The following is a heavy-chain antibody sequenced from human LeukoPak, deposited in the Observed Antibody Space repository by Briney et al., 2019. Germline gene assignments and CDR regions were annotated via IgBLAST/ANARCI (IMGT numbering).Heavy chain of an antibody. Sequence: GGSLRLSCAASGFTFSNAWMSWVRQAPGKGLEWVGRIKSKTDGGTTDYAAPVKGRFTISRDDSKNTLYLQMNSPKTEDTAVYYCTTRRGYSYGSPHYWGQGTLVTVSS. CDR1: GFTFSNAW. CDR3: TTRRGYSYGSPHY. V-gene: IGHV3-15*01. J-gene: IGHJ4*02. CDR2: IKSKTDGGTT. D-gene: IGHD5-18*01.